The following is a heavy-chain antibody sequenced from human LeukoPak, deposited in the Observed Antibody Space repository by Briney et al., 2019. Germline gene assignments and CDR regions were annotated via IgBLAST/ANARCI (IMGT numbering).Heavy chain of an antibody. J-gene: IGHJ4*02. CDR3: ARDRATASGYFDY. V-gene: IGHV3-7*01. CDR1: GFTFSSYS. D-gene: IGHD5-12*01. CDR2: IKQDGSEK. Sequence: GGSLRLSCAASGFTFSSYSMNWVRQAPGKGLEWVANIKQDGSEKYYVDSVKGRFTISRDNAKKSLYLQMNSLRAEDTAVYYCARDRATASGYFDYWGQGTLVTVSS.